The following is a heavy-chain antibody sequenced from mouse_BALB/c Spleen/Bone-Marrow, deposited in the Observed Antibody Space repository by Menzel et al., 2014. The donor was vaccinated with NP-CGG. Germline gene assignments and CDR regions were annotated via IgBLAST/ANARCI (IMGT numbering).Heavy chain of an antibody. Sequence: QVQLQQSGPELAKPGASVKMSCKASGYSFTSYWMYWIKQRPGQGLEWVGYINPTNGYNEYDQKFKDKATLTEDKSSNTAYMQLSSLTSEDSAVYYCARSPSLWSAMDYWGQGTSVTVSS. J-gene: IGHJ4*01. V-gene: IGHV1-7*01. D-gene: IGHD1-1*02. CDR1: GYSFTSYW. CDR3: ARSPSLWSAMDY. CDR2: INPTNGYN.